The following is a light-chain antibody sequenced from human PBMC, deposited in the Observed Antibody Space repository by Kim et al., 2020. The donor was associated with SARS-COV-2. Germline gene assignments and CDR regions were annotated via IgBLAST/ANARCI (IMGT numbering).Light chain of an antibody. CDR3: QQRSTWYA. J-gene: IGKJ2*01. CDR1: QSVSRY. CDR2: DAS. V-gene: IGKV3-11*01. Sequence: EIVLTQSPATLSLCPGERATLSCRASQSVSRYLAWYQQKPGQAPRLLISDASNRATGIPARFSGSGSGTDFTLTISSLEPEDFAVYYCQQRSTWYAFGQGTKLEI.